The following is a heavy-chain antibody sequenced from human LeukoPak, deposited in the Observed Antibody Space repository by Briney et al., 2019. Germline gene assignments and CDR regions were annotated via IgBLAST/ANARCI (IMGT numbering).Heavy chain of an antibody. V-gene: IGHV1-2*02. D-gene: IGHD6-19*01. CDR1: GYTFTGYY. Sequence: ASVKVSCKISGYTFTGYYMNWVRQAPGQGLEWMGWINPTNGDTNYAQQFQGRVTMTRDTSISTAYMELSRLRSDDTAVYYCAREAGWFDPWGQGTLVTVSS. CDR2: INPTNGDT. CDR3: AREAGWFDP. J-gene: IGHJ5*02.